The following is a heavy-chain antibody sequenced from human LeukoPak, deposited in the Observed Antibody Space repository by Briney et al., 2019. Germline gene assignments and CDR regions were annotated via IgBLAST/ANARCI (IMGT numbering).Heavy chain of an antibody. CDR2: LRGNGDT. V-gene: IGHV3-23*01. CDR1: GFTLSSYA. Sequence: GGSLRLSCAASGFTLSSYAMSWVREAPARGLEWVSSLRGNGDTFYADSVKGRFTLSRDESRNTVYLHLSKLRVEDTAVYYCAKASWVSTADAVLWGQGTVVTVSS. D-gene: IGHD3-16*01. J-gene: IGHJ4*02. CDR3: AKASWVSTADAVL.